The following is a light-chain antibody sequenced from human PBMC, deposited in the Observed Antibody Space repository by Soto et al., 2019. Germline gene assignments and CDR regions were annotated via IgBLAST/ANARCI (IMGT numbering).Light chain of an antibody. J-gene: IGKJ1*01. Sequence: DIQMTQSPSSLSASVGDRVTITCQASQDISNYLNWYQQKLGKVTKLLIYDASNLETGVPSRFSGSGSGTEFTLTISSLQPDDFATYYCQQYDTYWTFGQGTKVDIK. CDR3: QQYDTYWT. V-gene: IGKV1-33*01. CDR1: QDISNY. CDR2: DAS.